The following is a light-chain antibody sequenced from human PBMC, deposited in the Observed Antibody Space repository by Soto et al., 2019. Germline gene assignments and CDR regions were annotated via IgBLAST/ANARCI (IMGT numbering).Light chain of an antibody. J-gene: IGKJ2*01. CDR2: GAS. V-gene: IGKV3-20*01. Sequence: EIVLTQSTGTLSLSPGERATLSCRASQSVSSTYIAWYQQNPGQAPRLLIYGASSRATCIPDRFSGSGSGTDFTLTISRREPEDFAVYFCQQYGRSPPFTFCQGTKVEIK. CDR1: QSVSSTY. CDR3: QQYGRSPPFT.